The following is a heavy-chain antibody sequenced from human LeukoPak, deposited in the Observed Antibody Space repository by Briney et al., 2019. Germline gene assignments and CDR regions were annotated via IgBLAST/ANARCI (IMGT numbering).Heavy chain of an antibody. J-gene: IGHJ5*02. CDR3: ARLSDYGDYLKWFDP. CDR1: GGSFSGYY. CDR2: INHSGGT. Sequence: PSETLSLTCAVYGGSFSGYYWSWVRQPPGKGLEWIGEINHSGGTNYNPSLKSRVTISVDTSKNQFSLKLNSVTAADTAVYYCARLSDYGDYLKWFDPWGQGTLVTVSS. D-gene: IGHD4-17*01. V-gene: IGHV4-34*01.